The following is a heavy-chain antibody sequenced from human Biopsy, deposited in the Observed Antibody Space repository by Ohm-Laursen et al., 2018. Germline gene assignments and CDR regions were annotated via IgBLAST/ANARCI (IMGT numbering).Heavy chain of an antibody. CDR3: ATPFQYYDSWGGYPPFDH. Sequence: SSVKVSCKVSGGTFSNYAISWVRQAPGEGLEWMGGIIAVSGLVNYAPKFQGRVSITADKSTTTAYMELSDLKSEDTAVYYCATPFQYYDSWGGYPPFDHWGQGTLVTVSS. V-gene: IGHV1-69*17. J-gene: IGHJ4*02. CDR2: IIAVSGLV. CDR1: GGTFSNYA. D-gene: IGHD3-3*01.